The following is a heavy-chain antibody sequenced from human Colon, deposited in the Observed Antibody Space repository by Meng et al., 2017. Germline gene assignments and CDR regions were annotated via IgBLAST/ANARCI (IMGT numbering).Heavy chain of an antibody. CDR1: GGSISSSNY. CDR3: ARHGGWHFDY. J-gene: IGHJ4*02. V-gene: IGHV4-4*02. Sequence: QVQLPESGPGLVKPSGTLSLTCAGSGGSISSSNYWSWVRQPPGKGLEWIGQIYLSGSPSYNPSLESRVTISVDKSKNQLSLRLTSVTAADTAIYYCARHGGWHFDYWGQGTLVTVSS. D-gene: IGHD6-19*01. CDR2: IYLSGSP.